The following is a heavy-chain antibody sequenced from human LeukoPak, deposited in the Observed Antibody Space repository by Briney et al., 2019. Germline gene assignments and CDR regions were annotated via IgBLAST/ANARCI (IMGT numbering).Heavy chain of an antibody. J-gene: IGHJ4*02. CDR1: GFPVISNY. V-gene: IGHV3-53*01. CDR3: ARWGGVSNFDY. CDR2: IYSGGTS. D-gene: IGHD3-10*01. Sequence: PGGSLRLSCAASGFPVISNYMSWVRQAPGKGLEWVSIIYSGGTSYYADSVKGRFTISRDNSKNTLYLQMNSLRAEDTALYYCARWGGVSNFDYWGQGTLVTVSS.